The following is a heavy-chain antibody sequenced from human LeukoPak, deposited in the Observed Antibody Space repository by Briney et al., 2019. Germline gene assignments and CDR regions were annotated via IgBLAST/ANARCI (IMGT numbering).Heavy chain of an antibody. V-gene: IGHV6-1*01. D-gene: IGHD7-27*01. Sequence: SQTLSLTCAISGDSVSSNSAAWNWIRQSPSRGLEWLGRTYYRSKWYNDYAVSVKSRITINPDTSKNQFSLQLNSVTPEDTAVYYCARDDANWGYPNNWFDPWGQGTLVTVSS. CDR2: TYYRSKWYN. J-gene: IGHJ5*02. CDR1: GDSVSSNSAA. CDR3: ARDDANWGYPNNWFDP.